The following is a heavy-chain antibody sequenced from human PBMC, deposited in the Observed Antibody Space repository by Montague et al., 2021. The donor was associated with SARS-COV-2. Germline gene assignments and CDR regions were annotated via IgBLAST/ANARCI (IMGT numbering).Heavy chain of an antibody. CDR3: ARVSSSWSQDYYYYMDV. V-gene: IGHV2-70*11. Sequence: PALVKPPQTLTLTCTFSGFSLSTSGMCVSWIRQPPGKALEWLARIDWDDDKYYSTSLKTRLTISKGTSKNQVVLTMTNMDPVDTATYYCARVSSSWSQDYYYYMDVWGKGTTVTVSS. D-gene: IGHD6-13*01. CDR1: GFSLSTSGMC. CDR2: IDWDDDK. J-gene: IGHJ6*03.